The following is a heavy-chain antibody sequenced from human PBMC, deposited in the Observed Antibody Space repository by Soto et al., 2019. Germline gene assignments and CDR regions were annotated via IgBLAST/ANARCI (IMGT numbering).Heavy chain of an antibody. D-gene: IGHD3-16*01. CDR2: IYYSGST. V-gene: IGHV4-59*08. J-gene: IGHJ4*02. Sequence: QVQLQESGPGLVKPSETLSLTCTVSGGSISSYYWSWIRQPPGKGLDWIGYIYYSGSTNYNPSLKSRVTIAVDTSKNQFSRKLSSGTAADPAVYYCARAWGGNVFDYWGQGTLVTVSS. CDR3: ARAWGGNVFDY. CDR1: GGSISSYY.